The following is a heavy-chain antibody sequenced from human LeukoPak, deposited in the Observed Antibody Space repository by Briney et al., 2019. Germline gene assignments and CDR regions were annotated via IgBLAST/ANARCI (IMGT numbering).Heavy chain of an antibody. Sequence: PGRSLRLSCAASGFTLSNSGVHWVRQAPGKGLEWVAVISYDGSNKYYTDSVQGRFTISRDNSRNTLYLQMNSLRGEDTAVYYCAKGGMMVDSGHFDYWGQGTLVTVSS. CDR1: GFTLSNSG. D-gene: IGHD6-25*01. V-gene: IGHV3-30*18. CDR2: ISYDGSNK. J-gene: IGHJ4*02. CDR3: AKGGMMVDSGHFDY.